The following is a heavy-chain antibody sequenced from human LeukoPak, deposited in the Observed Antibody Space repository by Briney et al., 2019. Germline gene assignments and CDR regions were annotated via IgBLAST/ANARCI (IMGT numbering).Heavy chain of an antibody. CDR3: VKGSQRLHTFDI. J-gene: IGHJ3*02. Sequence: GGSLRLSCAASAFTFSNYAMSWARQAPGKGLEWVSSTSGSGVNTYYADSVKGRFTISRDNSKNTLYLQMNSLRDEDTAVYYCVKGSQRLHTFDIWGQGTMDTVSS. V-gene: IGHV3-23*01. CDR1: AFTFSNYA. D-gene: IGHD5-24*01. CDR2: TSGSGVNT.